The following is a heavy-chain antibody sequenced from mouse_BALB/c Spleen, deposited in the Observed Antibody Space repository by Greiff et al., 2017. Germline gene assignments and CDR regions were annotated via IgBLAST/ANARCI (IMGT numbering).Heavy chain of an antibody. CDR2: IYPYNGGT. Sequence: VQLQQSGPELVKPGASVKISCKASGYTFTDYNMHWVKQSHGKSLEWIGYIYPYNGGTGYNQKFKSKATLTVDNSSSTAYMELRSLTSEDSAVYYCARGGYYGLDVWGAGTTVTVSS. J-gene: IGHJ1*01. CDR3: ARGGYYGLDV. D-gene: IGHD2-1*01. CDR1: GYTFTDYN. V-gene: IGHV1S29*02.